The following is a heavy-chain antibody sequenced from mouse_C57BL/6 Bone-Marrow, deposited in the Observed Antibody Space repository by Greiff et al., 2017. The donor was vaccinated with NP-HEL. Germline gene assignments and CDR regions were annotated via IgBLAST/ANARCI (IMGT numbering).Heavy chain of an antibody. Sequence: VQLQQSGAELVRPGASVKLSCKASGYTFTSYGISWVKQRTGQGLEWIGEIYPRSGNTYYNEKFKGKATLTADKSSSTAYMELRSLTSEDSAVYFCEEEGNSPWAKPAWFAYWGQGTLVTVSA. J-gene: IGHJ3*01. CDR2: IYPRSGNT. CDR1: GYTFTSYG. CDR3: EEEGNSPWAKPAWFAY. D-gene: IGHD2-1*01. V-gene: IGHV1-81*01.